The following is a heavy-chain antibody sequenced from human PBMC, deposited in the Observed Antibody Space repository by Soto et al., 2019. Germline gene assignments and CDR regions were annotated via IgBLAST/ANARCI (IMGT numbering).Heavy chain of an antibody. Sequence: VKVSCKASGYTFTSYAMHWVRQAPGQRLEWMGWINAGNGNTKYSQKFQGRVTITRDTSASTAYMELSSLRSEDTAVYYCARPRYYDSSGPTAFDLWGQGTMVTVSS. CDR1: GYTFTSYA. D-gene: IGHD3-22*01. J-gene: IGHJ3*01. CDR3: ARPRYYDSSGPTAFDL. V-gene: IGHV1-3*01. CDR2: INAGNGNT.